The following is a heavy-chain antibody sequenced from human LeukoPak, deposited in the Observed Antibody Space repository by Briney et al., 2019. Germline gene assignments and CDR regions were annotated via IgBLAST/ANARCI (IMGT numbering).Heavy chain of an antibody. Sequence: SETLSLTCAVYGGSFSGYYWSWIRQPPGKGLEWIGEINHSGSTNYNPSLKSRVTISVDTSKNQFSLKLSSVTAADTAVYYCARGNYDYVWGSYRPRDWFDPWGQGFLVTVSS. CDR3: ARGNYDYVWGSYRPRDWFDP. CDR1: GGSFSGYY. V-gene: IGHV4-34*01. CDR2: INHSGST. D-gene: IGHD3-16*02. J-gene: IGHJ5*02.